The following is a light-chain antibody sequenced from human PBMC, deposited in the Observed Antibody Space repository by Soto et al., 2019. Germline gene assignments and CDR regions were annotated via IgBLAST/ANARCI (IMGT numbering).Light chain of an antibody. V-gene: IGLV2-14*01. CDR1: ISDVGAYNY. CDR2: EVS. Sequence: QSALTQPASVSGSPGQSITISCAGTISDVGAYNYVSWYQQHPGKAPKLMIYEVSNRPSGVSNRFSGSKSGSTASLTISGLQAEDEADYYCTSYTGTNSPWVFGGGTKVTVL. J-gene: IGLJ3*02. CDR3: TSYTGTNSPWV.